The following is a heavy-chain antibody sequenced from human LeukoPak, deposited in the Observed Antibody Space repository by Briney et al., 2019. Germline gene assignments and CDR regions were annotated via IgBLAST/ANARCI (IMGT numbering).Heavy chain of an antibody. CDR3: ARPTRSSSPEY. D-gene: IGHD6-13*01. Sequence: GGSLRLSCAASGFTFSSYSMNWVRQAPGKGLEWVSYISSSSSTIYYADSVKGRFTISRDNAKNSVYLEINSLRAEDTAVYYCARPTRSSSPEYWGQGTLLTVSS. CDR2: ISSSSSTI. V-gene: IGHV3-48*04. J-gene: IGHJ4*02. CDR1: GFTFSSYS.